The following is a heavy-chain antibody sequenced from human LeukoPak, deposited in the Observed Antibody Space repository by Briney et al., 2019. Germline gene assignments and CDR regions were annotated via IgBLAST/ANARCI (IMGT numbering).Heavy chain of an antibody. CDR1: GFSVSSNY. Sequence: GGSLRLSCAASGFSVSSNYMSWVRQAPGKGLECVSVIYSGGSTYYADSVKGRFTISRDNSKNTLYLQMNSLRAEDTAVYYCAKGSDYYDSSGFGYWGQGTLVTVSS. V-gene: IGHV3-53*01. D-gene: IGHD3-22*01. CDR3: AKGSDYYDSSGFGY. CDR2: IYSGGST. J-gene: IGHJ4*02.